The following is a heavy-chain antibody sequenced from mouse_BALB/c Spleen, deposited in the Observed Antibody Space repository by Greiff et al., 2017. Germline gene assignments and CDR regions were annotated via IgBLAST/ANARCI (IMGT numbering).Heavy chain of an antibody. CDR2: IYPGDGDT. Sequence: QVQLQQSGAELVRPGSSVKISCKASGYAFSSYWMNWVKQRPGQGLEWIGQIYPGDGDTNYNGKFKGKATLTADKSSSTAYMQLSSLTSEDSAVYFCARKGNFYFDYWGQGSTLTVSS. J-gene: IGHJ2*01. V-gene: IGHV1-80*01. CDR3: ARKGNFYFDY. CDR1: GYAFSSYW.